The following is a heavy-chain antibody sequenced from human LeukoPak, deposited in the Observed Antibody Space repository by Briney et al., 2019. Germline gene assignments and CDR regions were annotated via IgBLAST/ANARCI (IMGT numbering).Heavy chain of an antibody. CDR1: GYSFTSYW. CDR2: IYPGDSDT. D-gene: IGHD5-24*01. J-gene: IGHJ3*02. V-gene: IGHV5-51*01. CDR3: ARGRVEMATITRAFDI. Sequence: GESLKISCKGSGYSFTSYWIGWVRQMPGKGLEWMGIIYPGDSDTRYSPSFQGQVTISADKSISTAYLQWSSLKASDTAMYYCARGRVEMATITRAFDIWGQGTMVTVSS.